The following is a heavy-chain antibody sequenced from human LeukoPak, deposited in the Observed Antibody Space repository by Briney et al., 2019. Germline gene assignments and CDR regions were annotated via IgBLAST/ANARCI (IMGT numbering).Heavy chain of an antibody. CDR2: IIPAFGSS. V-gene: IGHV1-69*05. CDR1: GNTFRKSP. D-gene: IGHD2-15*01. Sequence: SVKVSCKASGNTFRKSPITWVRQAPGQGLEWMGRIIPAFGSSNYAQKFQGRVTITTDESTSTVYLALSSLRSDDTAVYYCARDRGLMDCSGGSCYAWDSDYWGQGTLVTVSS. J-gene: IGHJ4*02. CDR3: ARDRGLMDCSGGSCYAWDSDY.